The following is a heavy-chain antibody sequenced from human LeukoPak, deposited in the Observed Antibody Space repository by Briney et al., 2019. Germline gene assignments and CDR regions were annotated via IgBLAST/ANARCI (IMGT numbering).Heavy chain of an antibody. V-gene: IGHV3-23*01. J-gene: IGHJ4*02. CDR3: ARRTASDF. CDR2: IGGGGDYT. D-gene: IGHD2-21*02. CDR1: GFPFTSYV. Sequence: GGSLRLSCAASGFPFTSYVMSWVRQAPGKGLEWVSSIGGGGDYTYYSDSVKGRFTISRDNSENRVYLEMKSLRAEDTAVYYGARRTASDFWGQGTLVTVSS.